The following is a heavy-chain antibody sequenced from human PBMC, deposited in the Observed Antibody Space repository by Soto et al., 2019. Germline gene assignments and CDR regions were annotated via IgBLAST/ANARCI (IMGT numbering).Heavy chain of an antibody. CDR1: SSGGYS. J-gene: IGHJ4*02. CDR3: TRAYGDYRPVDN. V-gene: IGHV3-49*03. CDR2: ITNKDYGGTT. D-gene: IGHD4-17*01. Sequence: SSGGYSWSWFRQAPGKGLEWVAFITNKDYGGTTEYAASVKGRFIISRDNSKSIAYLQMNSLKTEDTAIYYCTRAYGDYRPVDNWGQGTPVTVSS.